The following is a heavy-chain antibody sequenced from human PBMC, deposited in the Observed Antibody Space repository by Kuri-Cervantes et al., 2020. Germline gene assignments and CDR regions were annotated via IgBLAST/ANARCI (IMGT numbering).Heavy chain of an antibody. Sequence: GSLRLSCTVSGGSISSYYWSWVRQPAGKGLEWIGRIYTSGSTNYNPSLKSRVTISVDKSKNQFSLKLSSVTAADTAVYYCARVEGGWFDPWGQGTLVTVSS. J-gene: IGHJ5*02. CDR2: IYTSGST. D-gene: IGHD5-24*01. CDR1: GGSISSYY. V-gene: IGHV4-4*07. CDR3: ARVEGGWFDP.